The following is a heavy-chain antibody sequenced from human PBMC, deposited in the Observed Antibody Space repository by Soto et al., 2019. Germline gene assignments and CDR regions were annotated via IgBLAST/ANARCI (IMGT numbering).Heavy chain of an antibody. CDR3: TRQGIAPHRQNRNYYYGMDV. CDR1: GGSISSGNYY. J-gene: IGHJ6*02. Sequence: QVQLQESGPGLVKPSQTLSLTCTVSGGSISSGNYYWSWIRQLPGKGLEWIGYIYSTGIAYYNPSLESRVTISVDTSKNQFSLNLTSVTAADTAVFYCTRQGIAPHRQNRNYYYGMDVWGPGATVIVSS. V-gene: IGHV4-31*03. D-gene: IGHD2-15*01. CDR2: IYSTGIA.